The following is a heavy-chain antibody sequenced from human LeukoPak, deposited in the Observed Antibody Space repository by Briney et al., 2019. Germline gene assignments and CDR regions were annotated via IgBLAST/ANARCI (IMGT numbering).Heavy chain of an antibody. CDR2: INHSGST. J-gene: IGHJ4*02. Sequence: PPETLSLTCAVYGGSFSGYYWSWIRQPPGKGLEWIGEINHSGSTNYNPSLKSRVTISVDTSKNQFSLKLSSVTAADTAVYYCAKDGELLPPGPLDYWGQGTLVTVSS. V-gene: IGHV4-34*01. CDR3: AKDGELLPPGPLDY. D-gene: IGHD1-26*01. CDR1: GGSFSGYY.